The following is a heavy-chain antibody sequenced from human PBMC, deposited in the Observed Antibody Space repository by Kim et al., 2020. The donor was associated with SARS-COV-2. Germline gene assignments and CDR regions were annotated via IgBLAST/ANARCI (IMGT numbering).Heavy chain of an antibody. CDR3: ARDFTQ. CDR1: GFTFSNHW. J-gene: IGHJ4*02. Sequence: GGSLRLSCAASGFTFSNHWMNWVRQAPGKGLEWVANIKQDGSETYYAESVRGRFSISRDNARNSLDLQMNSLRAEDTAVYYCARDFTQWGQGPLFTV. CDR2: IKQDGSET. V-gene: IGHV3-7*03.